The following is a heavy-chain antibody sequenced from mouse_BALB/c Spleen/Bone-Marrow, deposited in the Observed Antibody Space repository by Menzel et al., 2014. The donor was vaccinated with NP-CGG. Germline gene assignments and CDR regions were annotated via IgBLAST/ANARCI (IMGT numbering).Heavy chain of an antibody. Sequence: QVQLRQSGSVLVRPGDSVKLSCKASGYTFTSTWIHWAKQRPGQGLEWIGEIHPNSGNTKYNEKLKGKATLTADTSSSTAYVDLSSLTSEDSAVYYCTRDGVGGAMDFWNQATSIDVSS. CDR3: TRDGVGGAMDF. V-gene: IGHV1S130*01. J-gene: IGHJ4*01. CDR1: GYTFTSTW. D-gene: IGHD2-3*01. CDR2: IHPNSGNT.